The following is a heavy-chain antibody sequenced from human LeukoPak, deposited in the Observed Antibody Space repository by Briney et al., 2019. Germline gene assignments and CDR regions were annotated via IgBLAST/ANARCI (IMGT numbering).Heavy chain of an antibody. Sequence: PSETQSLTCAVYGGSFSGYYWSWIRQPPGKGLEWIGEINHSGSTNYNPSLKSRVTISVDTSKNQLSLKLSSVTAADTAVYYCARFVRSPYYFDYWGQGTLVTVSS. CDR3: ARFVRSPYYFDY. D-gene: IGHD2-8*01. CDR2: INHSGST. J-gene: IGHJ4*02. CDR1: GGSFSGYY. V-gene: IGHV4-34*01.